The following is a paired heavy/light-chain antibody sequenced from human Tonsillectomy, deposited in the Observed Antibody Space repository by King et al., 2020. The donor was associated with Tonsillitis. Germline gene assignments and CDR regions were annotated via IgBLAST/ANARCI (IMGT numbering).Light chain of an antibody. Sequence: EIVMTQSPATLSVSPGERATLSCRASPGVRGNLAWYQQKPGQPPRLLIFDASTRATAIPARFFGSGSGTEFTLTISSLQSEDFAVYYCQQYNNWPPTFGGGTKVEIK. CDR2: DAS. CDR1: PGVRGN. V-gene: IGKV3-15*01. CDR3: QQYNNWPPT. J-gene: IGKJ4*01.
Heavy chain of an antibody. CDR1: GFTFSSYG. J-gene: IGHJ4*02. CDR3: AKAGGWSDDPYYFDY. D-gene: IGHD1-1*01. CDR2: ISYEGNND. V-gene: IGHV3-30*18. Sequence: QVQLVESGGGVVQPGRSLRLSCGASGFTFSSYGMHWVRQPPGKGLEWVAVISYEGNNDYYADSVKGRFTISRDNSKNTLFLQMNSLRPEDTAVYYCAKAGGWSDDPYYFDYWGQGTLVTVSS.